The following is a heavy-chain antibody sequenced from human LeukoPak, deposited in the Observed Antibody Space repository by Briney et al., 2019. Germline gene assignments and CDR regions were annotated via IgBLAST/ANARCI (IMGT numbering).Heavy chain of an antibody. CDR2: IYYSGST. CDR3: ARASGSLSYWYFDL. V-gene: IGHV4-59*12. J-gene: IGHJ2*01. D-gene: IGHD1-26*01. CDR1: GGSISNYY. Sequence: SETLSLTCTVSGGSISNYYWSWIRQPPGKGLEWIGYIYYSGSTNYKSSLKSRVTISVDTSKNQFSLKVNSVTAADTAVYYCARASGSLSYWYFDLWGRGTLVTVSS.